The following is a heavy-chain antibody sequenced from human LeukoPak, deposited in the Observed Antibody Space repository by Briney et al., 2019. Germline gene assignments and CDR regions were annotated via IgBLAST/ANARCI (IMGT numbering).Heavy chain of an antibody. CDR2: ILPIYGTA. CDR3: ARYAGGGTTGCFDY. J-gene: IGHJ4*02. D-gene: IGHD2/OR15-2a*01. V-gene: IGHV1-69*13. Sequence: ASVKVSCKASGGTFNIYSVNWVRQAPGQGLEWMGEILPIYGTANIAQKFQGRVTITADESASTAYMELSSLRSEDTAVYYCARYAGGGTTGCFDYWGQGTLVTVSS. CDR1: GGTFNIYS.